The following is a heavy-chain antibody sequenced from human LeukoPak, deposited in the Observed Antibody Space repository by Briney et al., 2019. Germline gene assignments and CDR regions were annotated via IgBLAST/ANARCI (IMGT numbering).Heavy chain of an antibody. CDR1: GGSVSSGISY. V-gene: IGHV4-39*01. Sequence: PSETLSLTCTVSGGSVSSGISYWGWIRQPPGKGLEWIGSIYYSGSAYYNPSLKSRVTVSVDTSKNQFSLKVSSVTAADTAVYYCARQVVDTAMVDDAFDVWGQGTMVTVSS. D-gene: IGHD5-18*01. CDR3: ARQVVDTAMVDDAFDV. J-gene: IGHJ3*01. CDR2: IYYSGSA.